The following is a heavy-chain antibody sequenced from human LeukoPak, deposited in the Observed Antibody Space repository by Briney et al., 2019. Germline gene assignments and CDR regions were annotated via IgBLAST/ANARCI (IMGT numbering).Heavy chain of an antibody. CDR1: GGSISSYY. CDR2: IYYSGST. V-gene: IGHV4-59*01. J-gene: IGHJ4*02. D-gene: IGHD5-18*01. CDR3: VRLVPNTGCDY. Sequence: SETLSLTCTVSGGSISSYYWSWIRQPPGKGLEWIGYIYYSGSTNYNPSLKSRVTISVDTSKNQFSLKLSSVTAADTAVYYCVRLVPNTGCDYWGQGTLVTVSS.